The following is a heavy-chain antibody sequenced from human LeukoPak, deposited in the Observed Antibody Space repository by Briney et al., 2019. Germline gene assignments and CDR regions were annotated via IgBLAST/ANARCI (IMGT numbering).Heavy chain of an antibody. D-gene: IGHD3-10*01. CDR1: GYTFTSYG. J-gene: IGHJ6*04. CDR3: ARDASNYYYGSGSYYYYYGMDV. CDR2: ISAYNGNT. V-gene: IGHV1-18*04. Sequence: ASVKVSCKASGYTFTSYGISWVRQAPGQGLEWMGWISAYNGNTNYAQKLRGRVTMTTDTSTSTAYMELRSLRSDDTAVYYCARDASNYYYGSGSYYYYYGMDVWGKGTTVTVSS.